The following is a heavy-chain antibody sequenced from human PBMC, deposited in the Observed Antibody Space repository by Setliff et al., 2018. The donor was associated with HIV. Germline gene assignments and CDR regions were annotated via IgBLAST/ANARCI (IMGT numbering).Heavy chain of an antibody. D-gene: IGHD4-17*01. V-gene: IGHV4-59*01. CDR3: AREIYGGNSRPFDY. CDR2: IYYNGNT. J-gene: IGHJ4*02. CDR1: GGSISSYY. Sequence: SETLSLTCTVSGGSISSYYWSWIRQPPGKGLEWIGYIYYNGNTNYNPSFKSRVTISVDTSKNQLPLKLSSVTAADTAVYYCAREIYGGNSRPFDYWGQGTLVTVSS.